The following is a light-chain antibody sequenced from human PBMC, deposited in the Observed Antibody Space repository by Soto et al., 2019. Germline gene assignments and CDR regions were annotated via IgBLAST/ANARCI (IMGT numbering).Light chain of an antibody. V-gene: IGKV3-20*01. CDR2: GAS. J-gene: IGKJ1*01. Sequence: EIVLTQSPGTLSLSPGERATLSCRASQSVSSSYLAWYQQKPGQAPRLLIYGASSRATGIPDRFSGSGSGTDFTIKISRMETEDVEVYYCQQYGSSPGKFGQGTKVDIK. CDR1: QSVSSSY. CDR3: QQYGSSPGK.